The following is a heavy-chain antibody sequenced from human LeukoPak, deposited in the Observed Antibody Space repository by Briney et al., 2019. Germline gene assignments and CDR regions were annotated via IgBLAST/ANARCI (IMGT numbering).Heavy chain of an antibody. Sequence: GGSLRLSCAASGFTFSGYGMHWVRQAPGKGLEWVAFIRYDGSNKYYADSVKGRFTISRYNSKNTLYLQMNSLRAEDTAVYYCAKCSMAAAYYFDYWGQGTLVTVSS. V-gene: IGHV3-30*02. D-gene: IGHD2/OR15-2a*01. CDR1: GFTFSGYG. CDR3: AKCSMAAAYYFDY. CDR2: IRYDGSNK. J-gene: IGHJ4*02.